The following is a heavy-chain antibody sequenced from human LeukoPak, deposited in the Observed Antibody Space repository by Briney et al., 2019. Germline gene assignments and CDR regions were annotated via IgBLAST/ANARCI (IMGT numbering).Heavy chain of an antibody. J-gene: IGHJ4*02. CDR2: INPNSGGT. V-gene: IGHV1-2*02. D-gene: IGHD2-15*01. CDR3: ARVAWSFCSGGSCYLDY. Sequence: DTVKVSCKASGYTFTGYYIQWVRQAPGQGLEWMGWINPNSGGTNYAQKFQGRVTMTRDTSISTAYMELSRLRSDDTAVYYCARVAWSFCSGGSCYLDYWGQGTLVTVSS. CDR1: GYTFTGYY.